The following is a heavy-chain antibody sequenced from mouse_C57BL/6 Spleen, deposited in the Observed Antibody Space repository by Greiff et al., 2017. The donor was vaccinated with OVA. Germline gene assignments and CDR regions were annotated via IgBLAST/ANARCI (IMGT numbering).Heavy chain of an antibody. D-gene: IGHD3-2*02. V-gene: IGHV1-54*01. Sequence: VKLQESGAELVRPGTSVKVSCKASGYAFTNYLIEWVKQRPGQGLEWIGVINPGSGGTNYNEKFKGKATLTADKSSSTAYMQLSSLTSEDSAVYFCARSGIRGAYWGQGTLVTVSA. CDR3: ARSGIRGAY. CDR1: GYAFTNYL. J-gene: IGHJ3*01. CDR2: INPGSGGT.